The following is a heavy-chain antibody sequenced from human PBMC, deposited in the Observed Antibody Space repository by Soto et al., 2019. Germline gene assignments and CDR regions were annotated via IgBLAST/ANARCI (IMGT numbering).Heavy chain of an antibody. J-gene: IGHJ4*02. CDR2: IYYGGST. D-gene: IGHD2-8*02. Sequence: SETLSLTCTVSGGSVSSGSYYWSWIRQPPGKGLEWIGYIYYGGSTNYNPSLKSRVTISVDTSKNQFPLKLTSVTAADTAVYYCARDKITGLFDYWGQGTLVTVSS. CDR1: GGSVSSGSYY. CDR3: ARDKITGLFDY. V-gene: IGHV4-61*01.